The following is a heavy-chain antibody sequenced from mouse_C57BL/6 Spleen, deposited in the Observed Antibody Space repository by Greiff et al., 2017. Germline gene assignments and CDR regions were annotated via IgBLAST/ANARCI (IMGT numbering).Heavy chain of an antibody. V-gene: IGHV1-55*01. CDR2: IYPGSGST. Sequence: VQLQQPGAELVKPGASVKMSCKASGYTFTSYWITWVKQRPGQGLEWIGDIYPGSGSTNYNEKFKSKATLTVDTSSSTAYMQLSSLTSEDSAVYYCARDPYYYGSSYGYFDVWGKGTTVTVSS. CDR3: ARDPYYYGSSYGYFDV. J-gene: IGHJ1*03. CDR1: GYTFTSYW. D-gene: IGHD1-1*01.